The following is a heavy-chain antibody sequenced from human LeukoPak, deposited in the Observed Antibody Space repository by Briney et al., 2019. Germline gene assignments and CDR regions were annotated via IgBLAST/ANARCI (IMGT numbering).Heavy chain of an antibody. CDR2: MNPNSGNT. CDR1: GFTFTSYV. J-gene: IGHJ4*02. D-gene: IGHD3-10*01. Sequence: GSVKVSCKASGFTFTSYVINWVRQATGQGLEWMGWMNPNSGNTGYAQKFQDRVTMTRNTSISTAYIELSLLRSEDTAVYYCARGRRDSRQFDYWGQGALVTVSP. V-gene: IGHV1-8*01. CDR3: ARGRRDSRQFDY.